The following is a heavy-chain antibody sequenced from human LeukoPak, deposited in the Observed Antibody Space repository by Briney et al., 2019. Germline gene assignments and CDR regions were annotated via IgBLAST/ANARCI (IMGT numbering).Heavy chain of an antibody. CDR3: ASGSYYYFDY. Sequence: ASVNVSCKPSGYTFTIYYMHWVRQAPGQGLGWMGIINLSGGSTTNAQKFQGRVTMTRDTSTSTVYMELSSLRSEDTAVYYCASGSYYYFDYWGQGTLVTVSS. J-gene: IGHJ4*02. V-gene: IGHV1-46*03. CDR1: GYTFTIYY. CDR2: INLSGGST. D-gene: IGHD1-26*01.